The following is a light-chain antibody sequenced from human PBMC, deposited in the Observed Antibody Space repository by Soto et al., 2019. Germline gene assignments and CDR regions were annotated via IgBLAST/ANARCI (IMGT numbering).Light chain of an antibody. J-gene: IGKJ5*01. CDR2: AAS. Sequence: DIQMTQSPSSVSASVGVRVTITCRASQGISSWLAWYQQKPGKAPKLLIYAASSLQSGVPSRFSGSGSGTDFTLTISSLQPEDYYCQQANSFPITFGQGTRLEIK. CDR1: QGISSW. V-gene: IGKV1-12*01. CDR3: QQANSFPIT.